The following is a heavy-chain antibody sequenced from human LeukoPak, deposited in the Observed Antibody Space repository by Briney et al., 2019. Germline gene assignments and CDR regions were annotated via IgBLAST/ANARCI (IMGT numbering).Heavy chain of an antibody. Sequence: GASVKVSCKASGYAFTSYAMHWVRQAPGQRLEWMGWINAGNGNTKYSQKFQGRVTITRDTSASTAYMELSSLRSEDTAVYYCARELGYCSGGSCYSGFGYWGQGTLVTVSS. J-gene: IGHJ4*02. D-gene: IGHD2-15*01. V-gene: IGHV1-3*01. CDR1: GYAFTSYA. CDR3: ARELGYCSGGSCYSGFGY. CDR2: INAGNGNT.